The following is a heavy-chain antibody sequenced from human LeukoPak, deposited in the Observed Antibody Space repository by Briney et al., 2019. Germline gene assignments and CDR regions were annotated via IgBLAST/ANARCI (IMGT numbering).Heavy chain of an antibody. Sequence: GASVKVSCKASGGTFSSYTISWVRQAPGQGLEWMGRIIPILGTANYAQKFQGRVTITTDESTSTAYMELSSLRSEDTAVYYCARGVLRWGSEYYYYMDVWGKGTTVTVSS. V-gene: IGHV1-69*16. D-gene: IGHD7-27*01. CDR3: ARGVLRWGSEYYYYMDV. J-gene: IGHJ6*03. CDR1: GGTFSSYT. CDR2: IIPILGTA.